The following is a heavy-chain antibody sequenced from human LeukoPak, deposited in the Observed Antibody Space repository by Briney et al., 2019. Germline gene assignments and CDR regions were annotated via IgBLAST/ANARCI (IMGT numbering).Heavy chain of an antibody. V-gene: IGHV4-4*07. CDR3: ARRCGENTIFGVVLNDAVDI. CDR2: VYSSGGT. D-gene: IGHD3-3*01. Sequence: PSETLSLTCTVSGGSINGYFWTWIRQPAGKGLEWIGRVYSSGGTIFNPSLKSRVTMSVDTSKNQFSLKLTSMTAADTAVYYCARRCGENTIFGVVLNDAVDIWGQGTMVTVSS. J-gene: IGHJ3*02. CDR1: GGSINGYF.